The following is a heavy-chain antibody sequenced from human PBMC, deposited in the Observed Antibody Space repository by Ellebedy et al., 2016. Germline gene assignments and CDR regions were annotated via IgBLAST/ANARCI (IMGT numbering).Heavy chain of an antibody. V-gene: IGHV4-39*07. D-gene: IGHD6-13*01. J-gene: IGHJ5*02. CDR2: IYYSGNT. CDR3: ARVFGAAAGPLNWFDL. Sequence: SETLSLTCTVSGASISRSSHYWGWIRQPPGKGLEWIGNIYYSGNTYYNPYLKSRVSISVDTSKTQFFLNLNSVTAAATAVYYCARVFGAAAGPLNWFDLWGQGTLVTVSS. CDR1: GASISRSSHY.